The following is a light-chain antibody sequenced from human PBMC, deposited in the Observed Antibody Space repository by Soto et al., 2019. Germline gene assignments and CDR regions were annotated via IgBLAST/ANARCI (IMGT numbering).Light chain of an antibody. CDR2: LKDDGSH. CDR1: SGLRTNA. J-gene: IGLJ2*01. CDR3: QTWGSGIVV. V-gene: IGLV4-69*01. Sequence: QSVLTQSPSASASLGASVRLTCTLSSGLRTNAIAWYRQQPEKGPRYLMNLKDDGSHIKGDGIPDRFSGSSSGAERYITISSLQSEDEADYYCQTWGSGIVVFGGGTKVTVL.